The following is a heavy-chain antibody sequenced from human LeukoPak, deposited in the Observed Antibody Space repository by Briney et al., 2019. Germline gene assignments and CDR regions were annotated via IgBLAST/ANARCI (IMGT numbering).Heavy chain of an antibody. CDR2: ISHSGST. Sequence: PSGTLSLTCAVSGGSISSSNWWSWVRQPPGKGLEWIGEISHSGSTNYNPSLKSRATISVDKSKNQFSLKLSSVTAADTAVYYCARAHRDSSSVNQWLGYYYYYMDVWGKGTTVTVSS. D-gene: IGHD6-13*01. CDR1: GGSISSSNW. CDR3: ARAHRDSSSVNQWLGYYYYYMDV. V-gene: IGHV4-4*02. J-gene: IGHJ6*03.